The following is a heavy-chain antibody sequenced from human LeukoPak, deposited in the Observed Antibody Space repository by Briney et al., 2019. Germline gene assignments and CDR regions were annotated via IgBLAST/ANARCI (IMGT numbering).Heavy chain of an antibody. Sequence: ASVKVSCKTSGYTFTSYEINWVRQATGQGLEWMGWMNSNSGNTGYAQKFQGRVTMTRNTSISTDYLELSSLRSEDTAVYYCARVVVGATIPHYWGQGTLVTVSS. J-gene: IGHJ4*02. CDR2: MNSNSGNT. CDR1: GYTFTSYE. V-gene: IGHV1-8*01. D-gene: IGHD1-26*01. CDR3: ARVVVGATIPHY.